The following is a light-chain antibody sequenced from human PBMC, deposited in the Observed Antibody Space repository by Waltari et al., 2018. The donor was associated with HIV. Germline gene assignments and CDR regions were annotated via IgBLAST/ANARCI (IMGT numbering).Light chain of an antibody. CDR2: DAS. Sequence: ELLLPRSPAPLSLSTGERATLSCRASQSVGSYLGWYQQKPGQTPRHLIDDASNRATSIPARFSGSGSETDFTLTISSLKPEDCAVYYCQQRGNWPLTFGGGTKVEI. CDR1: QSVGSY. J-gene: IGKJ4*01. CDR3: QQRGNWPLT. V-gene: IGKV3-11*01.